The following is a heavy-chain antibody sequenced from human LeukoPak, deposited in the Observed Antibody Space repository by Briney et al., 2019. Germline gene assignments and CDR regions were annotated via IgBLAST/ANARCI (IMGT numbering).Heavy chain of an antibody. Sequence: GGSLRLSCAASGFTFNNYGMQWVRQAPGKGLEWVAVISYDGSNKYYADSVKGRFTISRDNSKNTLYLQMNSLRAEDTAVYYCAKGIDSGSHLDAFDIWGQGTMVTVSS. CDR1: GFTFNNYG. CDR2: ISYDGSNK. CDR3: AKGIDSGSHLDAFDI. D-gene: IGHD1-26*01. V-gene: IGHV3-30*18. J-gene: IGHJ3*02.